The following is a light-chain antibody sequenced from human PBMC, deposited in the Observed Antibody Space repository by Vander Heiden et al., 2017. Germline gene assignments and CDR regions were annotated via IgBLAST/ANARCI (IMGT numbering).Light chain of an antibody. CDR1: QSVSSN. J-gene: IGKJ1*01. V-gene: IGKV3-15*01. Sequence: EIVMTQSPATLSVSPGERATLSRRASQSVSSNLAWYQQKPGQAPRLLIYGASTRATGMPVRFTGSGSGTEFTLTISSLQSEDFAVYYCHQYNNWPRTFGQGTKVEIK. CDR3: HQYNNWPRT. CDR2: GAS.